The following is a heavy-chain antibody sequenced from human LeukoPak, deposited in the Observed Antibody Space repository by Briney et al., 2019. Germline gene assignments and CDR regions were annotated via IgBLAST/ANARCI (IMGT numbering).Heavy chain of an antibody. CDR3: ARGRGYYDSSGDYFFDY. V-gene: IGHV3-66*01. J-gene: IGHJ4*02. D-gene: IGHD3-22*01. CDR2: IYSGGST. Sequence: GGSLRLSCAASGFTFSSYWMSWVRQAPGKGLEWVSVIYSGGSTYYADSVKGRFTISRDNSKNTLYLQMKSLRAEDTAVYYCARGRGYYDSSGDYFFDYWGQGTLVTVSS. CDR1: GFTFSSYW.